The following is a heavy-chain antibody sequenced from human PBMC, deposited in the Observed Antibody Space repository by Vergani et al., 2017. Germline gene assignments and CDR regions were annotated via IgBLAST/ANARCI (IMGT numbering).Heavy chain of an antibody. CDR1: GFTFNQYG. CDR2: IWYDGSNK. V-gene: IGHV3-33*01. Sequence: QVQLVESGGGVVQPGRSLRLSCAASGFTFNQYGMHWVRQAPGKGLEWVAVIWYDGSNKYYADSVKGRFTISRDNSKNTLYLQMNSLRAEDTAVYYCARDSIAAAQRGYYYYMDVWGKGTTVTVSS. J-gene: IGHJ6*03. CDR3: ARDSIAAAQRGYYYYMDV. D-gene: IGHD6-13*01.